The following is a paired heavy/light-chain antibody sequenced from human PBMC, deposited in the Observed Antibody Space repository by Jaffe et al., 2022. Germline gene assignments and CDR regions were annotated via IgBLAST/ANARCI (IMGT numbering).Heavy chain of an antibody. CDR3: ARILSGGSGGYLDV. Sequence: QVTLEESGPVLVKPTETLTLTCTVSGFSLTNETLGVSWIRQPPGKALEWLAHIFAPDNKYFRPSLGSRLTISKDASKSQVVLTMTNMNPVDAGTYYCARILSGGSGGYLDVWGRGTLVNVSS. J-gene: IGHJ2*01. V-gene: IGHV2-26*01. CDR2: IFAPDNK. D-gene: IGHD5-12*01. CDR1: GFSLTNETLG.
Light chain of an antibody. V-gene: IGKV1-5*03. Sequence: DIQMTQSPSTLFASVGETVTITCRASQSIESWLAWYQQKPGKAPKLLIYEASNLDSGVPSRFSGSKFGTEFSLTISGLQPDDFATYYCQQYNSYSDLTFGGGTRVEIK. CDR2: EAS. J-gene: IGKJ4*01. CDR1: QSIESW. CDR3: QQYNSYSDLT.